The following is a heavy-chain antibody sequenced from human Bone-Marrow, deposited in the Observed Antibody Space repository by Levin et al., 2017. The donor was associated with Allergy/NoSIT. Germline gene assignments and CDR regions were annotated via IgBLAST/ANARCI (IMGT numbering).Heavy chain of an antibody. Sequence: GGSLRLSCVASGFTFDDYAMNWVRQAPGKGLEWVASISWNEGNIEYADSVKGRFTISRDTAKHSLYLQMNSLTAEATAFYYCTKDAWTSNSFPHYFEYWGEGTLGPVSS. CDR1: GFTFDDYA. CDR3: TKDAWTSNSFPHYFEY. CDR2: ISWNEGNI. D-gene: IGHD6-6*01. V-gene: IGHV3-9*01. J-gene: IGHJ4*02.